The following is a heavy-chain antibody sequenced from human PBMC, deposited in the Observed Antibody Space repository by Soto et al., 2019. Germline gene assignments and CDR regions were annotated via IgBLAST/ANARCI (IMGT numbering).Heavy chain of an antibody. CDR1: GFTFSSYV. CDR3: AKDGLGSCTGGTCYGSDY. Sequence: EVQLLESGGNLAQPGGSLRLSCAASGFTFSSYVMSWVRQAPGKGLEGVSTISGSGASIYDADSVKGRFTISRDNSKNTVYLQMNSLRAEDTAVYYCAKDGLGSCTGGTCYGSDYWGQGTLVTVSS. CDR2: ISGSGASI. V-gene: IGHV3-23*01. D-gene: IGHD2-15*01. J-gene: IGHJ4*02.